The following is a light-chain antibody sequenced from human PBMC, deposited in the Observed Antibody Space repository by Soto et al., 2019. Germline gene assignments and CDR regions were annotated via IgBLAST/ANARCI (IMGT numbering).Light chain of an antibody. J-gene: IGLJ1*01. CDR3: SSYTSSTPLAAYV. Sequence: QSVLTQPASVSGSPGQSITISCTGTSSDVGGYNYVSWYQQHPGKAPKLMIYDVSNRPSGVSNRFSGSKSGNTASLTISGLQAEDEADYYCSSYTSSTPLAAYVFGTGTKLTVL. CDR1: SSDVGGYNY. V-gene: IGLV2-14*01. CDR2: DVS.